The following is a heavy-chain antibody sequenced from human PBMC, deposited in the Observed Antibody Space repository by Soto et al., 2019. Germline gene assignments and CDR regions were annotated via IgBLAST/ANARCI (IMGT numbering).Heavy chain of an antibody. Sequence: GGSLRLSCVASGFTFSNYVINWVRQAPGKGLEWVSIISGGGIKTNYADSVRGRFTISRDNSKNTVYLQMSSLRAKDTATYYCARPLASTGSRPYYGLDVWGQGTTVTVSS. CDR2: ISGGGIKT. D-gene: IGHD6-13*01. V-gene: IGHV3-23*01. CDR1: GFTFSNYV. J-gene: IGHJ6*02. CDR3: ARPLASTGSRPYYGLDV.